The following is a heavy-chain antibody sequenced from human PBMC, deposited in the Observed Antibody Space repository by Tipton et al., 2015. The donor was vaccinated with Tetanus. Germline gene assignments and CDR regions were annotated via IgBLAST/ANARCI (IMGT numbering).Heavy chain of an antibody. Sequence: SLRLSCAASGFTFSSYAMHWVRQAPGKGLEWVAVISCDGSNKYYADSVKGRFTISRDNSKNTLYLQMNSLRAEDTAVYYCAREYSSSSVVYYYYGMDVWGQGTTVTVSS. D-gene: IGHD6-6*01. CDR1: GFTFSSYA. J-gene: IGHJ6*02. V-gene: IGHV3-30-3*01. CDR3: AREYSSSSVVYYYYGMDV. CDR2: ISCDGSNK.